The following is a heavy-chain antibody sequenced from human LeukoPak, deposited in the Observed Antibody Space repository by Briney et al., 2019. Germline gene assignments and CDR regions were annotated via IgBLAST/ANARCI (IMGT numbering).Heavy chain of an antibody. Sequence: ASVKVSCKASGYTFCSFGISWVRQAPGQGLEWMGWISVYNDNRNYAQRLQGRVTMTTDTSTSPDYLELRSLRSDDTAVYYCARDHSSSGQLFDYWGQGTLVTVSS. CDR3: ARDHSSSGQLFDY. J-gene: IGHJ4*02. D-gene: IGHD6-25*01. V-gene: IGHV1-18*01. CDR1: GYTFCSFG. CDR2: ISVYNDNR.